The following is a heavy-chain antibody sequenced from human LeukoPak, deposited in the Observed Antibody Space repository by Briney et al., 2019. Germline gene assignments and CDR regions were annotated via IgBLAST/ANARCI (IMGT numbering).Heavy chain of an antibody. CDR1: GYSISSGYY. CDR3: AREPGVVPAAPFDY. V-gene: IGHV4-38-2*02. Sequence: PSETLSLTCTVCGYSISSGYYWGWIRQPPGKGLEWIGSIYHSGSTYYNPSLKSRVTISVDTSKNQFSLKLSSVTAADTAVYYCAREPGVVPAAPFDYWGQGTLVTVSS. D-gene: IGHD2-2*01. J-gene: IGHJ4*02. CDR2: IYHSGST.